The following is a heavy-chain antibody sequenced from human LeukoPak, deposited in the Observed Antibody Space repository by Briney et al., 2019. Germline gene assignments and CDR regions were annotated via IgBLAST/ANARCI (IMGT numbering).Heavy chain of an antibody. V-gene: IGHV4-34*01. Sequence: SETLSLTCAVYGGSFSGYYWSWIRQPPGKGLEWIGEINHSGSTNYNPSLKSRVTISVDTSENRFSLKLSSVTAADTAVYYCARLRYSSGSLTDWGQGTLVTVSS. CDR3: ARLRYSSGSLTD. J-gene: IGHJ4*02. CDR2: INHSGST. CDR1: GGSFSGYY. D-gene: IGHD6-19*01.